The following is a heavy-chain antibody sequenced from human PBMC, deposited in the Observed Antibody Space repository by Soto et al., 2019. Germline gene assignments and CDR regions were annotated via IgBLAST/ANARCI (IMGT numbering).Heavy chain of an antibody. V-gene: IGHV1-18*01. Sequence: QVQLVQSGAEVKKPGASVKVSCKASGYSFTRYGISWVRQAPGQGLEGMGWISGYNANTNYPENLHGRVTITTATSTSTAYMEVRNLISDDTAVYYCSRMGDVPYYYYGLDVWGQGTTVTVSS. J-gene: IGHJ6*02. D-gene: IGHD3-16*01. CDR3: SRMGDVPYYYYGLDV. CDR2: ISGYNANT. CDR1: GYSFTRYG.